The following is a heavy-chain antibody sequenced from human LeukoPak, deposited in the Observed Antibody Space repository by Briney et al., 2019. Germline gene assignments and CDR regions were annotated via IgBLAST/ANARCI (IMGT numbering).Heavy chain of an antibody. J-gene: IGHJ5*02. CDR2: IDPSDSYT. D-gene: IGHD2-15*01. CDR1: GYIFTSYW. CDR3: ARQEYCSGASCYTWFDP. Sequence: GESLKISCKGSGYIFTSYWISWVRQMPGKGLEWMGRIDPSDSYTNYSPSFQGHVTISADKSISTAYLQWNSLKASDTAMYYCARQEYCSGASCYTWFDPWGQGTLVTVSS. V-gene: IGHV5-10-1*01.